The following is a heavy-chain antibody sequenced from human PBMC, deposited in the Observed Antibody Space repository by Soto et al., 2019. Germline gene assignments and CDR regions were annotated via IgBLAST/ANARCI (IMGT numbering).Heavy chain of an antibody. CDR3: ARDPDSSGYYVFDY. V-gene: IGHV3-30-3*01. D-gene: IGHD3-22*01. Sequence: PGGSLRLSCAASGFTFGSYAMQWVRQAPGKGLEWVAVISYDGSNKYYADSVKGRFTISRDNSKNTLYLQMNSLRAEDTDVYYCARDPDSSGYYVFDYWGQGTLVTVSS. CDR2: ISYDGSNK. J-gene: IGHJ4*02. CDR1: GFTFGSYA.